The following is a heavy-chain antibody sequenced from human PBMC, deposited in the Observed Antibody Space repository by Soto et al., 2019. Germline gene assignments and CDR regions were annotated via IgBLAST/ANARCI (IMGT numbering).Heavy chain of an antibody. CDR1: GFTFTDYE. CDR2: ISSSGKSI. D-gene: IGHD5-12*01. V-gene: IGHV3-48*03. Sequence: PGGSLRLSCAASGFTFTDYEMNWVRQAPGKGLEWISYISSSGKSISYADSVKGRFTISRDNAKNSLYLQMNSLRAEDTAVYYCARGPEKYSGSHFGIDYWGQGTLVTVSS. J-gene: IGHJ4*02. CDR3: ARGPEKYSGSHFGIDY.